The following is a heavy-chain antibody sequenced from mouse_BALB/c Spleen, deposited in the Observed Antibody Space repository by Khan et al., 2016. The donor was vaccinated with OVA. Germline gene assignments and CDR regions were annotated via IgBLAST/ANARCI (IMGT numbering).Heavy chain of an antibody. J-gene: IGHJ3*01. CDR2: IISGGDYT. D-gene: IGHD4-1*01. V-gene: IGHV5-6*01. Sequence: EVELVESGGDLVKPGGSLKLSCAASGFIFSSYSMSCFRRTPSKRLVWFVTIISGGDYTYYPDSLKGRFTISRDDAKNTLYLQMSSVTSEDTAMYYCASDLTGWFAYWGQGTLVTVSA. CDR1: GFIFSSYS. CDR3: ASDLTGWFAY.